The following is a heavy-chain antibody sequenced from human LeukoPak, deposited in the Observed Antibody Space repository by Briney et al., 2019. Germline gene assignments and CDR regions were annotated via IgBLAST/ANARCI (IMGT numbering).Heavy chain of an antibody. V-gene: IGHV4-59*12. CDR1: GGSISSYY. D-gene: IGHD3-10*01. J-gene: IGHJ5*02. CDR3: ARLLVVRGVSRVGWFDP. Sequence: SETLSLTCTVSGGSISSYYWSWIRQPPGKGLEWIGYIYYSGSTNYNPSLKSRVTMSVDTSKNQFSLKQSSVTAADTAVYYCARLLVVRGVSRVGWFDPWGQGTLVTVSS. CDR2: IYYSGST.